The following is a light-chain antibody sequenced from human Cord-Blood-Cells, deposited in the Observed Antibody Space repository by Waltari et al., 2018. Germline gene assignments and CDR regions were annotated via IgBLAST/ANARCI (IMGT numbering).Light chain of an antibody. CDR2: DVS. CDR3: SSYTSSSTYV. CDR1: SRDVGGSNY. V-gene: IGLV2-14*01. Sequence: QSALTQPASVSGCPGQSITISCPGTSRDVGGSNYVSWYQQHPGKAPKLMIYDVSNRPSGVANRFSGSKSGNTASVTISGLQAEDEADYYCSSYTSSSTYVFGTGTKVTVL. J-gene: IGLJ1*01.